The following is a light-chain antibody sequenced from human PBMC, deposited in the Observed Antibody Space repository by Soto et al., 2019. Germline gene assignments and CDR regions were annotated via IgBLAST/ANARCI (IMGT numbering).Light chain of an antibody. Sequence: EIVLTQSPATLSLSPGERATLSCRASQSVSSYLAWYQQKPGQAPRLLIYDASNRATGIPARFSGSGSGTDFPLTISILETEDFAFYYCQQRSNWPAITFGQGTRLQIK. CDR1: QSVSSY. V-gene: IGKV3-11*01. J-gene: IGKJ5*01. CDR3: QQRSNWPAIT. CDR2: DAS.